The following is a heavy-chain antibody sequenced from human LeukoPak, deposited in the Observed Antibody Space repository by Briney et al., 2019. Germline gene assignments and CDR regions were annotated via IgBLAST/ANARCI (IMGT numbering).Heavy chain of an antibody. J-gene: IGHJ5*02. Sequence: SGGSLRLSCAASGFTFSSYWMSWVRQAPGKGLEWVANIKQDGSEKYYVDSVKGRFTISRDNAKNSLYLQMNSLRAEDTAVYYCARAPSGLRRRNWFDPWGQGTLVTVSS. CDR2: IKQDGSEK. D-gene: IGHD3-16*01. V-gene: IGHV3-7*01. CDR3: ARAPSGLRRRNWFDP. CDR1: GFTFSSYW.